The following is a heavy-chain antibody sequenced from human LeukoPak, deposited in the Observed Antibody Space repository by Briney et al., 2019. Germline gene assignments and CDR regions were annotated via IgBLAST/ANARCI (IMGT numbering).Heavy chain of an antibody. D-gene: IGHD1-14*01. V-gene: IGHV4-39*01. Sequence: SETLSLPCTVSGGSISSSSYYWGWIRQPPGKGLEWIGSIYYSGSTYYNPSLKSRVTISVDTSKNQFSLKLSSVTAADTAVYYCARHTAGSYMTGFQKPFDYWGQGTLVTVSS. J-gene: IGHJ4*02. CDR2: IYYSGST. CDR3: ARHTAGSYMTGFQKPFDY. CDR1: GGSISSSSYY.